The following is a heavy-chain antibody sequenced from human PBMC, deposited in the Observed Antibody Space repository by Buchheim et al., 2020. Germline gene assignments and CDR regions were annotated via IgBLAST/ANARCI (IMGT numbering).Heavy chain of an antibody. CDR3: ARVLASYGVVNYYYYGMDV. J-gene: IGHJ6*02. CDR2: ISSSSSYI. CDR1: GFTFSSYS. D-gene: IGHD2-2*01. V-gene: IGHV3-21*01. Sequence: EVQLVESGGGLVKPGGSLRLSCAASGFTFSSYSMNWVRQAPGKGLEWVSSISSSSSYIYYADSVKGRFTISRDNAKNSLYLQMNSLRAEDTAVYYCARVLASYGVVNYYYYGMDVWGQGTT.